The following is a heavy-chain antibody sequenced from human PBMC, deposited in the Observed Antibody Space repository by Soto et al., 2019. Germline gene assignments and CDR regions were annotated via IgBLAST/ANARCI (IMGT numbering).Heavy chain of an antibody. CDR2: ISAYNGNT. D-gene: IGHD2-2*01. CDR3: ATHIVVVPAAMELEWSDP. V-gene: IGHV1-18*01. CDR1: GYTFTSYG. Sequence: ASVKVSCKASGYTFTSYGISWVRQAPGQGLEWMGWISAYNGNTNYAQKLQGRVTMTTDTSTSTAYMELRSLRSDDTAVYYCATHIVVVPAAMELEWSDPWGQGTLVNVSS. J-gene: IGHJ5*02.